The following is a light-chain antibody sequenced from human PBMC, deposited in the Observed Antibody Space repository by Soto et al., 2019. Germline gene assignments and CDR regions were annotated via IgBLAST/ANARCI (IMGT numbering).Light chain of an antibody. V-gene: IGKV1-8*01. J-gene: IGKJ4*01. CDR2: KAS. CDR3: QQYYSYSPLT. Sequence: AIRMTQSPSSFSASTGDRVTITCRASQGISSYLAWYQQKPGKAPKLLIYKASSLQSGVPSRFSGSGFGTEFTLTISSLQPDDFASYYCQQYYSYSPLTFGGGTKVDIK. CDR1: QGISSY.